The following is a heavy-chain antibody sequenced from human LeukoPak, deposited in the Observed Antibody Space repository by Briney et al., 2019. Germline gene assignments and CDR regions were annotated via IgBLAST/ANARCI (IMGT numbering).Heavy chain of an antibody. V-gene: IGHV1-2*04. D-gene: IGHD3-10*01. CDR1: GYTFTGYY. CDR2: INPNTGGT. Sequence: ASVKVSCKASGYTFTGYYMHWVRQAPGQGLEWMGWINPNTGGTNYAQKFQGWVTMTRDTSISTAYMELSRLRSDDTAVYYCARWGTMVRGVILRTDQYYFDYWGQGTLVTVSS. CDR3: ARWGTMVRGVILRTDQYYFDY. J-gene: IGHJ4*02.